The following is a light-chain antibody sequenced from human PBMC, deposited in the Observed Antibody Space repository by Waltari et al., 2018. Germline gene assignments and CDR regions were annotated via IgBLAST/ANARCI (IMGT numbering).Light chain of an antibody. J-gene: IGLJ3*02. CDR3: QSYDSNLSNSGV. Sequence: QSVLTQPPSVSGAPGQRVTISCTGSSSNTGSGYDVHWYQQLPGTAPKLLTYGSSFRPSGVPDRFSGSRSGTSASLAITGLQAEDEADYYCQSYDSNLSNSGVFGGGTKLTVL. CDR2: GSS. V-gene: IGLV1-40*01. CDR1: SSNTGSGYD.